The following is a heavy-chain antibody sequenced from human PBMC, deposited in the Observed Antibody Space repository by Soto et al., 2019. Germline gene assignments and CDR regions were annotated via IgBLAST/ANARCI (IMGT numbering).Heavy chain of an antibody. J-gene: IGHJ5*02. CDR2: IYYSGST. Sequence: SETLSLTCTVSGGSIISNYWSWIRQPPGKGLEWIGYIYYSGSTNYNPSLKSRVTISIDTSKNQFSLKLTSVTAADPAVYYCARDRDGGGWFDPWGQGTQVTVSS. D-gene: IGHD3-16*01. CDR1: GGSIISNY. CDR3: ARDRDGGGWFDP. V-gene: IGHV4-59*01.